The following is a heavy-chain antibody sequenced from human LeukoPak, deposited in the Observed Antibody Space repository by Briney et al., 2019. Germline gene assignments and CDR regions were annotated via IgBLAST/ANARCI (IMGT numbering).Heavy chain of an antibody. V-gene: IGHV3-21*04. Sequence: GGSLRLSCAASGFTFSSYSMNWVRQAPGKGLEWVSSTSSSSSYIYYADSVKGRFTISRDNAKNSLYLQMNSLRAEDTAVYYCARLAVVTGDAFDIWGQGTMVTVSS. CDR3: ARLAVVTGDAFDI. D-gene: IGHD4-23*01. CDR2: TSSSSSYI. CDR1: GFTFSSYS. J-gene: IGHJ3*02.